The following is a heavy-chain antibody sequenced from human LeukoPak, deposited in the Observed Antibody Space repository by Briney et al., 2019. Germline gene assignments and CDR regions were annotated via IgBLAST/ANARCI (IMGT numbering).Heavy chain of an antibody. J-gene: IGHJ4*02. D-gene: IGHD6-19*01. V-gene: IGHV6-1*01. CDR1: GDTVSSNSAA. CDR2: TYYRSKWYS. Sequence: SQTLSLTCALSGDTVSSNSAAWNWIRQSPSLGLVWLGRTYYRSKWYSDYAVSVKSRITINPDTSKNQFSLQLNSVTPADTAVYYCARDLIRYSSGWYYFDYWGQGTLVTVSS. CDR3: ARDLIRYSSGWYYFDY.